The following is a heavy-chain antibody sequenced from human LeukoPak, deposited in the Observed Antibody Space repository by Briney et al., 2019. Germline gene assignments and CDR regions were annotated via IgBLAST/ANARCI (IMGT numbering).Heavy chain of an antibody. J-gene: IGHJ4*02. V-gene: IGHV3-33*08. CDR3: ARDLAAAGTATTFDY. Sequence: GGSLRLSCAASGFTFDDYAMHWVRQAPGKGLEWVAVIWYDGSNKYYADSVKGRFTISRDNSKNTLYLQMNSLRAKDTAVYYCARDLAAAGTATTFDYWGQGTLVTVSS. CDR2: IWYDGSNK. D-gene: IGHD6-13*01. CDR1: GFTFDDYA.